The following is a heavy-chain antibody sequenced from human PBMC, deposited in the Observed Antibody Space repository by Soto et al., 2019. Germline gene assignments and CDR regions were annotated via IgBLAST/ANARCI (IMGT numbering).Heavy chain of an antibody. V-gene: IGHV4-34*01. CDR3: ARGPPLRYFDWLIYYYGMDV. D-gene: IGHD3-9*01. CDR2: INHSGST. CDR1: GGSFSGYY. Sequence: SETLSLTCAVYGGSFSGYYWSWIRQHPGKGLEWIGEINHSGSTNYNPSLKSRVTISVDTSKNQFSLKLSSVTAADTAVYYCARGPPLRYFDWLIYYYGMDVWGQGTTVIVSS. J-gene: IGHJ6*02.